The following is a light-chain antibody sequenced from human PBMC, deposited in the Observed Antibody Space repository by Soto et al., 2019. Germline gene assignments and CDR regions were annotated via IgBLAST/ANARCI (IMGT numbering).Light chain of an antibody. V-gene: IGKV1-16*01. CDR2: AAS. J-gene: IGKJ4*01. CDR3: QQYYSYPLT. CDR1: QNINNY. Sequence: DIQMTQSPSSLSASVGDRVTITCQASQNINNYLNWYQQKPGRAPKLMIYAASTLQSGVPSRFRGSGSGTDFTLTISCLQSEDFATYYCQQYYSYPLTFGGGTKVDIK.